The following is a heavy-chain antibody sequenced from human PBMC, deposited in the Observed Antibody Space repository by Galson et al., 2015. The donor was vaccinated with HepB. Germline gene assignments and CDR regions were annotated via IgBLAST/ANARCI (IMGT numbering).Heavy chain of an antibody. CDR3: ARGFSSSYYYYYGMDV. V-gene: IGHV1-46*01. Sequence: SVKVSCKASGYTFTSYYMHWARQAPGQGLEWMGRISPSGGSTSYAQKFQGKVTMTRDTSTSTVYMELSSLRSEDTAVYYCARGFSSSYYYYYGMDVWGQGTAVTVSS. CDR2: ISPSGGST. J-gene: IGHJ6*02. D-gene: IGHD6-6*01. CDR1: GYTFTSYY.